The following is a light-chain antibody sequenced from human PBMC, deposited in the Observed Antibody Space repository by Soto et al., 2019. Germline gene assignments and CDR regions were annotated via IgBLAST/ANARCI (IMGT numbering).Light chain of an antibody. CDR3: QQYSSLVT. CDR2: DAS. Sequence: IQMTQSPSTLSASVGDRVTITCQASQTISTLLAWYQHRPGKAPNLLIYDASSLGSGVPSRFSGSGSGTEFTLTISRLQPDYAATYYCQQYSSLVTFGQGTKLEI. V-gene: IGKV1-5*01. J-gene: IGKJ2*01. CDR1: QTISTL.